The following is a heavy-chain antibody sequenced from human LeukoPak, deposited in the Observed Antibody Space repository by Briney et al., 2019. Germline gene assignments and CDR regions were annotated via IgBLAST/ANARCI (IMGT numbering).Heavy chain of an antibody. J-gene: IGHJ3*02. CDR1: GYTFTGYY. CDR2: INPNSGGT. CDR3: AREISSSWPPDAFDI. Sequence: ASVKVSCKASGYTFTGYYMHWVRQAPGQGVEWMGRINPNSGGTNYAQKFQGRATMTRDTSISTAYMELSRLRSDDTAVYYCAREISSSWPPDAFDIWGQGTMVTVSS. D-gene: IGHD6-13*01. V-gene: IGHV1-2*06.